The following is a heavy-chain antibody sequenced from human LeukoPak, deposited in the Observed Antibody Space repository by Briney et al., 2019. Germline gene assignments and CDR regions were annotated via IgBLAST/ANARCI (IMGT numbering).Heavy chain of an antibody. V-gene: IGHV3-48*02. CDR2: ISSSSSTI. CDR1: GFTFSNYH. J-gene: IGHJ4*02. CDR3: ARSRNYFDY. Sequence: GGSLRLSCAASGFTFSNYHMNWVRQAPGKGLEWVSYISSSSSTIYYADSVKGRFTVSRDNAKNSLYLLMNSLRDEDAAVYYCARSRNYFDYWGQGTLVTVSS. D-gene: IGHD1-1*01.